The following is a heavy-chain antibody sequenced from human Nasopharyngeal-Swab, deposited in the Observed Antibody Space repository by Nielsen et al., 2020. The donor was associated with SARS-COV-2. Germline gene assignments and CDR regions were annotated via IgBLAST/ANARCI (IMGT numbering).Heavy chain of an antibody. D-gene: IGHD1-1*01. CDR1: GYSFTRNW. Sequence: GESLKISCKGSGYSFTRNWIGWVRQVPGKGLEWMGIIYPGYSDARYSPSFLGQVTISADKSINTAYLQWSSLKASDTAMYYCARQQIIGTTAPLGPFDIWGQGTMVTVSS. CDR2: IYPGYSDA. J-gene: IGHJ3*02. CDR3: ARQQIIGTTAPLGPFDI. V-gene: IGHV5-51*01.